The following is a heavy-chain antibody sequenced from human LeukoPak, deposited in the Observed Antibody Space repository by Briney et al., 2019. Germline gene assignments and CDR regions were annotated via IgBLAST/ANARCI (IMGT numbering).Heavy chain of an antibody. CDR3: ARGRGYCSSPSSYTYWSDP. CDR2: MNPNSGNK. J-gene: IGHJ5*02. D-gene: IGHD2-2*02. Sequence: ASVKVSCKASGYTLTSYDINWVRQATGQGLEWMGWMNPNSGNKGYAQKFQGRVTITRNTSKSTAYMELSSLRSEDTAVYYCARGRGYCSSPSSYTYWSDPWGQGTLVTVSS. CDR1: GYTLTSYD. V-gene: IGHV1-8*03.